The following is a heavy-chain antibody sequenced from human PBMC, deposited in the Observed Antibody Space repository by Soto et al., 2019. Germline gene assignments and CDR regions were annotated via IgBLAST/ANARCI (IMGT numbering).Heavy chain of an antibody. J-gene: IGHJ4*02. D-gene: IGHD1-26*01. CDR3: AKATRSGSYARDDY. CDR1: GFTFSSYA. V-gene: IGHV3-23*01. CDR2: ISGSCGST. Sequence: GGSLRLSCAASGFTFSSYAMSWVRQAPGKGLEWVSAISGSCGSTYYADSVKGRFTISRDNSKNTLYLQMNSLRAEDTAVYYCAKATRSGSYARDDYWGQGTLVTVSS.